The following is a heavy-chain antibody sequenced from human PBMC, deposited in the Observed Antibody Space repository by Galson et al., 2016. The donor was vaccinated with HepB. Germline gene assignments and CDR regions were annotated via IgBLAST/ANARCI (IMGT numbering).Heavy chain of an antibody. CDR3: ARDHRGRWLTDYYYYYGLDV. D-gene: IGHD6-19*01. V-gene: IGHV3-21*01. Sequence: SLRLSCAASGFTLSSYSLNWVRQAPGKGLEWVSSISSSSTYIYYADSVKGRFTISRDNAKNSLHLQMNSLRAEDTAVYYCARDHRGRWLTDYYYYYGLDVWGQGTTVIVSS. CDR2: ISSSSTYI. CDR1: GFTLSSYS. J-gene: IGHJ6*02.